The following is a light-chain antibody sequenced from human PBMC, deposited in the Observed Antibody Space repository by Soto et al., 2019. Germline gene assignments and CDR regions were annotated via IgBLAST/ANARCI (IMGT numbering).Light chain of an antibody. V-gene: IGKV3-20*01. CDR3: QQYGSSPRT. CDR2: GAS. J-gene: IGKJ1*01. Sequence: EIVLTQSPGSLSLSPGERAPLSCRASQSVSSKYLGWYQQKPGQAPRLLIYGASTRATGIPDRFSGSGSGTDFTLTISRLEPEDFAVYYCQQYGSSPRTFGQGTKVDIK. CDR1: QSVSSKY.